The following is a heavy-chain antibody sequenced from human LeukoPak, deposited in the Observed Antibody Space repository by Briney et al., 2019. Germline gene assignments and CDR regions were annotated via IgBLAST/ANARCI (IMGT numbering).Heavy chain of an antibody. J-gene: IGHJ3*02. CDR2: ISAYNGNT. CDR3: ARATGTWGHDGFDI. D-gene: IGHD3-16*01. CDR1: GYTFNRYG. V-gene: IGHV1-18*01. Sequence: ASVKVSCKASGYTFNRYGISWVRQAPGQGLEWLGWISAYNGNTNYAQRLQGRVTMTTDTSTTTAYVELRSLRSDDTAVYYCARATGTWGHDGFDIWGQGTMVTVSS.